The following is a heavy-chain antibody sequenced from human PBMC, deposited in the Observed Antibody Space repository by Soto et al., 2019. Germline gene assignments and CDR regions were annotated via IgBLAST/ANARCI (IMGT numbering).Heavy chain of an antibody. D-gene: IGHD2-21*02. V-gene: IGHV3-30*18. CDR3: ANCQPVTADAFDI. CDR2: ISYDGSNK. CDR1: GFNFSSYG. J-gene: IGHJ3*02. Sequence: PGGSLRLSCTASGFNFSSYGMHWVRQAPGKGLEWVAVISYDGSNKYYADSVKGRFTISRDNSKNTLYLQMNSLRAEDTAVYYCANCQPVTADAFDIWGQGTMVTVSS.